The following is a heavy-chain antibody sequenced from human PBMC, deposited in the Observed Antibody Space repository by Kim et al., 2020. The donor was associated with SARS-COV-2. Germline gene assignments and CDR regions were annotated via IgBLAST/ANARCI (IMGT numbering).Heavy chain of an antibody. J-gene: IGHJ4*02. CDR3: AKDHILEVPEAPPGTYFDH. V-gene: IGHV3-30*18. CDR1: GFAFSSYG. CDR2: ISFDGRKA. Sequence: GGSLRLSCVASGFAFSSYGLHWVRQAPGKGLEWVAAISFDGRKAYYAESVEGRFTVSRDDSKDTTYLQLSALRAEDTALYYCAKDHILEVPEAPPGTYFDHGGQGALVTVSS. D-gene: IGHD2-2*01.